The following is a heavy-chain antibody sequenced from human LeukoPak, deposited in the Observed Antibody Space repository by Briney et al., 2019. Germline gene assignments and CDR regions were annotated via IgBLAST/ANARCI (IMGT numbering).Heavy chain of an antibody. D-gene: IGHD3-22*01. Sequence: PGGSLSLFCAASGFSFSSYPMNWVRQAPGKGLEWVSSISTSNTYIYYADSVKGRFTISRDNAKNSLYLQMNSLRAEDTAVYYCARVAGGSGFNDYWGQGTLVTVSS. CDR3: ARVAGGSGFNDY. J-gene: IGHJ4*02. CDR1: GFSFSSYP. CDR2: ISTSNTYI. V-gene: IGHV3-21*01.